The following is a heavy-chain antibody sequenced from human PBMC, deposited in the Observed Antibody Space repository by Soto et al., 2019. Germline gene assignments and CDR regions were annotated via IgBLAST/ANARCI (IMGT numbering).Heavy chain of an antibody. J-gene: IGHJ4*02. CDR3: ATGVIWIGYFTVDS. CDR1: GGSFGKSA. CDR2: FIPVYRTL. Sequence: GASVKVSCKASGGSFGKSAINWVRQTPGQGLEWLGGFIPVYRTLNYAQKFQGRVTITADESTGTAYMTLSSLASDDTAVYYCATGVIWIGYFTVDSWGQGTRVTSPQ. D-gene: IGHD3-3*01. V-gene: IGHV1-69*13.